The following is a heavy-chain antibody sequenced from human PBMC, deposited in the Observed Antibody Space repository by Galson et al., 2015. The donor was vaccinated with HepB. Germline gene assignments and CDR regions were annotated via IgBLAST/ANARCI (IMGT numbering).Heavy chain of an antibody. CDR3: AKASGTTGTTDYFDY. V-gene: IGHV3-23*01. D-gene: IGHD1-1*01. CDR1: GFTFSSYA. CDR2: ISGSGGST. Sequence: SLRLSCAASGFTFSSYAMSRVRQAPGKGLEWVSAISGSGGSTYYADSVKGRFTISRDNSKNTLYLQMNSLRAEDTAVYYCAKASGTTGTTDYFDYWGQGTLVTVSS. J-gene: IGHJ4*02.